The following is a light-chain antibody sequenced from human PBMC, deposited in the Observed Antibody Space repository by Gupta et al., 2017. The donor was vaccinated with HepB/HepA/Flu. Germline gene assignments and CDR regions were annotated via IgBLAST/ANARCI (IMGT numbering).Light chain of an antibody. J-gene: IGLJ3*02. CDR3: SSYSTRSIGL. V-gene: IGLV2-14*03. CDR1: SSDVGAYNY. Sequence: SALAQPASVSGSPGPSITIPCPGTSSDVGAYNYVSWYQQHPGTAPKLMIYDVNIRPSGVSNRFSGSKSGNTASLTISGLQAEDEGDYYCSSYSTRSIGLFGGGTKLTVL. CDR2: DVN.